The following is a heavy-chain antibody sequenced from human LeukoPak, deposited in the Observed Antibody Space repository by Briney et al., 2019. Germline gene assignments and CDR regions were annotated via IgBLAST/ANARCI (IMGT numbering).Heavy chain of an antibody. Sequence: GASVKVSCKASGYTFTGYYMHWVRQAPGQGLEWMGWINPNSGGTNYAQKFQGRVTMTRDTSISTAYMELSRLRSDDTAVYYCVRDLLYPETTEFDYWGQGTLVTVSS. D-gene: IGHD3-16*02. J-gene: IGHJ4*02. V-gene: IGHV1-2*02. CDR2: INPNSGGT. CDR3: VRDLLYPETTEFDY. CDR1: GYTFTGYY.